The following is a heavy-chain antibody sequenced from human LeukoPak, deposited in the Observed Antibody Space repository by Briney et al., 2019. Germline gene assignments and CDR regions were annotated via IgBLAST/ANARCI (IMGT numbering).Heavy chain of an antibody. V-gene: IGHV3-23*01. J-gene: IGHJ4*02. CDR3: AKEYTYGHPSFDY. Sequence: ESGGSLRLSCAASGFTLSSYTMAWVRQAPGKGLEYVSSISSSGDITFYADSVKGRFTISRDNSKNTLYLQMNSLRAEDTAVYYCAKEYTYGHPSFDYWGQGTLVTVSS. CDR2: ISSSGDIT. D-gene: IGHD5-18*01. CDR1: GFTLSSYT.